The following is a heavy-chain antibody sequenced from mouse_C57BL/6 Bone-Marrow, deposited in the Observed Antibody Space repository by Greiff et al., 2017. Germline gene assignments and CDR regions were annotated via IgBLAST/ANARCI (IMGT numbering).Heavy chain of an antibody. J-gene: IGHJ2*01. V-gene: IGHV1-54*01. CDR2: INPGSGGT. CDR3: ARDLPPNY. D-gene: IGHD5-1*01. Sequence: QVQLQQSGAELVRPGTSVKVSCKASGYAFTNYLIEWVKQRPGQGLEWIGVINPGSGGTNYNEKFKGKATLTADKSSSTAYMQLSSLTSEDSAVYFCARDLPPNYWGQGTTLTVSS. CDR1: GYAFTNYL.